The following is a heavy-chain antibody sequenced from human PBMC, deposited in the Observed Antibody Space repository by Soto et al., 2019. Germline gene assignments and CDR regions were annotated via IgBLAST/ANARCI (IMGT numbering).Heavy chain of an antibody. D-gene: IGHD3-10*01. CDR3: ARGKHTMVRGVTIDY. J-gene: IGHJ4*02. CDR2: INQSGST. Sequence: QVQLQQWGAGLLKPSETLSLICAVYGGSFSGYYWNWIRQPPGKGLEWIGEINQSGSTNHNPSLKSRVTIXXDXSXXQFSLKLSSVTAADTAVYYCARGKHTMVRGVTIDYWGQGTLVTVSS. V-gene: IGHV4-34*01. CDR1: GGSFSGYY.